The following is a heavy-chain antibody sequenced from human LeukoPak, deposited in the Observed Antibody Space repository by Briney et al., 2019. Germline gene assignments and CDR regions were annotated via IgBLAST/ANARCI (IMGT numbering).Heavy chain of an antibody. V-gene: IGHV3-7*01. J-gene: IGHJ4*02. CDR3: AKLLGRVTTYDY. D-gene: IGHD4-11*01. Sequence: GGSLRLSCAASGFTFINSWMSWVRQAPRKGLEWVATLWPDGSEVHYMDSVKGRFTISRDNAENSLYLQMNSLRVDDTAVYYCAKLLGRVTTYDYWGQGTLVTVSS. CDR2: LWPDGSEV. CDR1: GFTFINSW.